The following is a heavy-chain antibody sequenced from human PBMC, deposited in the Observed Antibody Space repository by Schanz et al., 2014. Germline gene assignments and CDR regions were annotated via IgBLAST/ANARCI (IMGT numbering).Heavy chain of an antibody. CDR1: GFTFSAYW. Sequence: VQLVESGGGLVQPGGSLRLSCAASGFTFSAYWMTWVRQSPGKGLEWIGEIFHSGTTNYNPSLESRVTISVDKSKNQFSLILSSMTAADTAVYYCTRSTLWSYDVWGRGTMVIVSS. V-gene: IGHV4-4*02. CDR3: TRSTLWSYDV. CDR2: IFHSGTT. J-gene: IGHJ3*01. D-gene: IGHD2-21*01.